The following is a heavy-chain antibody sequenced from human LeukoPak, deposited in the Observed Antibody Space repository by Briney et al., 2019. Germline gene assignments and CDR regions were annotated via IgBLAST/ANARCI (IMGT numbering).Heavy chain of an antibody. J-gene: IGHJ4*02. D-gene: IGHD3-10*01. Sequence: PSETLSLTCAVYGGSFSGYYWSWIRQPPGKGLEWIGEINHSGSPNYNPSPKSRVTISVDTSKNQFSLKLSSVTAGDRAVYYCARGRLMVRGVILTSPAVYLDYWGQGTLVTVSS. CDR3: ARGRLMVRGVILTSPAVYLDY. CDR2: INHSGSP. V-gene: IGHV4-34*01. CDR1: GGSFSGYY.